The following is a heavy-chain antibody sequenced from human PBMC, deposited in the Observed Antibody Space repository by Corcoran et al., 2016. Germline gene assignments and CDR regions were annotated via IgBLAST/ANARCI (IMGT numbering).Heavy chain of an antibody. D-gene: IGHD3-10*01. Sequence: QVQLQQWGAGLLKPSETLSLTCAVYGESFSGYYWSWIRQPPGKGLEWIGEINHSGTTKYNPSLKSRVTISVDTSKSKFSLKLTSMTAADTAVYYCARGGEVRRWFDPWGQGILVTVSS. CDR3: ARGGEVRRWFDP. V-gene: IGHV4-34*02. J-gene: IGHJ5*02. CDR2: INHSGTT. CDR1: GESFSGYY.